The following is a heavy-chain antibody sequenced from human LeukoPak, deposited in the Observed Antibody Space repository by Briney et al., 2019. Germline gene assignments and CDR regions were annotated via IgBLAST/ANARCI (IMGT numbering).Heavy chain of an antibody. CDR3: ARDSVDGPFVISLDL. D-gene: IGHD3-10*01. V-gene: IGHV3-48*03. J-gene: IGHJ4*02. Sequence: GGSLRLSCVGTGFTFSNYPMNWVRQAPGKGLEWVSHISRDGNSESTVDAPSGRFATSRDNAKNTQFLLINSLRVEDTAVYYCARDSVDGPFVISLDLWGQGALVTVSS. CDR1: GFTFSNYP. CDR2: ISRDGNSE.